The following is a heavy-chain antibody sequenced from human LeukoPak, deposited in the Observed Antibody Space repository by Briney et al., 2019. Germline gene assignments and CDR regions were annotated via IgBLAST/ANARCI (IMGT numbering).Heavy chain of an antibody. V-gene: IGHV1-69*04. Sequence: SVKVSCKASGGTFSSYAISWVRQAPGQGLEWMGRIIPIIGTANYAQKFQGRVTITADKSTSTAYMELSSLRSEDTAVYYCTSDKGGVWYDFWSGYSYYFGYWGQGTLVTVSS. J-gene: IGHJ4*02. CDR1: GGTFSSYA. D-gene: IGHD3-3*01. CDR3: TSDKGGVWYDFWSGYSYYFGY. CDR2: IIPIIGTA.